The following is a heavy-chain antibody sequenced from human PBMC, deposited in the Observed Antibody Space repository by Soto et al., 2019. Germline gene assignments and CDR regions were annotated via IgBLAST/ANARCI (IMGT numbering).Heavy chain of an antibody. CDR2: IYYGGST. CDR3: ARAHGSGWGAFDI. V-gene: IGHV4-39*07. CDR1: GGSIRSSGYY. J-gene: IGHJ3*02. D-gene: IGHD3-10*01. Sequence: SETLSLTCTVSGGSIRSSGYYWGWIRQPPGKGLEWIGSIYYGGSTYYNPSLKSRVTTSVDTPKNQFSLKLSSVTAADTAVYYCARAHGSGWGAFDIWGQGTMVTVSS.